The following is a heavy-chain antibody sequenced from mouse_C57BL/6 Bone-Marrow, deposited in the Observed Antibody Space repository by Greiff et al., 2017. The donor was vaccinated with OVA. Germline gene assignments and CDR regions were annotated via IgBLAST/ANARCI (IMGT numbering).Heavy chain of an antibody. Sequence: QVQLKESGPGLVAPSPSPSITCTVPGFALTSQGVSWVRQPPGKGLEWLGVIWGDGSTNYHSALISRLSISKDNTKSQFFLKLNRLQTDDTATYYCAKRRGGSSYWYFDVWGTGTTVTVSS. D-gene: IGHD1-1*01. J-gene: IGHJ1*03. CDR1: GFALTSQG. V-gene: IGHV2-3*01. CDR2: IWGDGST. CDR3: AKRRGGSSYWYFDV.